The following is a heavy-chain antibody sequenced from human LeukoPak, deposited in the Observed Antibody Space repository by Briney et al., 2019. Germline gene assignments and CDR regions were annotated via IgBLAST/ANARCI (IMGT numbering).Heavy chain of an antibody. V-gene: IGHV1-2*02. CDR1: GYTFTGYY. D-gene: IGHD6-13*01. J-gene: IGHJ4*02. Sequence: ASVKVSCKASGYTFTGYYMHWVRQAPGQGLEWMGWINPNSGGTNYAQKFQGRVTMTRDTSISTAYMELSRLRSDDTAVYYCARVKGQQLVVGGSDYWGQGTLVTVSS. CDR2: INPNSGGT. CDR3: ARVKGQQLVVGGSDY.